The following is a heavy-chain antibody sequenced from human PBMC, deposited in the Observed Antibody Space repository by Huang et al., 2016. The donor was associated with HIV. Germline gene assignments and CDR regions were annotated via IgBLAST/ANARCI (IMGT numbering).Heavy chain of an antibody. V-gene: IGHV4-61*09. CDR1: GASISSGSYY. CDR3: ATWPPGSQMRAFDI. CDR2: IYTRGST. D-gene: IGHD2-15*01. Sequence: QVQLQESGPGLVKPSQTLSLTCTVSGASISSGSYYWTWIRQPAGKGLEWIGHIYTRGSTNYNPSLKSRVTISIDTSKNHFSLRLNSVTAADTAVYYCATWPPGSQMRAFDIWGPGTMITVSS. J-gene: IGHJ3*02.